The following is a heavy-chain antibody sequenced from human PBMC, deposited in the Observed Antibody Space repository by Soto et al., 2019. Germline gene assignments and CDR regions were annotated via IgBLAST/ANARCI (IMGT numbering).Heavy chain of an antibody. Sequence: PSETLSLTCTVSGGSISGGYDFWTWIRQPPGKGLEWIGYIYYSGSTYYNPSLKSRLTMSVDTSKNQFSLKLSSVTAADTAVYYCARDRAKWKDYYYYGMDVWGQGTTVTVSS. V-gene: IGHV4-30-4*01. CDR3: ARDRAKWKDYYYYGMDV. CDR2: IYYSGST. CDR1: GGSISGGYDF. D-gene: IGHD1-20*01. J-gene: IGHJ6*02.